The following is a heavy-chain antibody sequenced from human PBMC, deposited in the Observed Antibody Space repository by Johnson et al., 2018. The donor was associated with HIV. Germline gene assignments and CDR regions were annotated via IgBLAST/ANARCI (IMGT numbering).Heavy chain of an antibody. Sequence: VQLVESGGVVVQPGGSLRLSCAASGFTFDDYAMHWVRQAPGKGLEWVSGISWNSGSIGYADSVKGRFTISRDNSKNTLYLQMNSLRAEDTAVYYCAREAPGSSGAFDIWGQGTMVTVSS. J-gene: IGHJ3*02. CDR3: AREAPGSSGAFDI. D-gene: IGHD1-26*01. V-gene: IGHV3-9*01. CDR2: ISWNSGSI. CDR1: GFTFDDYA.